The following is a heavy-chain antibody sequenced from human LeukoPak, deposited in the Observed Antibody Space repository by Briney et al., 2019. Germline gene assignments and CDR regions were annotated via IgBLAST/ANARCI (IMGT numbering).Heavy chain of an antibody. V-gene: IGHV4-34*01. J-gene: IGHJ4*02. CDR3: ARDTYYYDSSGLYYFDY. Sequence: PSETLSLTCAVYGGSFSGYYWSWIRQPPGKGLEWIGEINHSGSTNYNPSLKSRVTISVDTSKNQFSLKLSSVTAADTAVYYCARDTYYYDSSGLYYFDYWGQGTLVTVSS. CDR1: GGSFSGYY. CDR2: INHSGST. D-gene: IGHD3-22*01.